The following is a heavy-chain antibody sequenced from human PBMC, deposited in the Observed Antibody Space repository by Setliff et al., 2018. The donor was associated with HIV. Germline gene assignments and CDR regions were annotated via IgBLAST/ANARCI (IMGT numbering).Heavy chain of an antibody. J-gene: IGHJ4*02. D-gene: IGHD5-12*01. V-gene: IGHV4-59*11. CDR3: AGRGGYNDWYFDY. CDR1: GVSMSSHY. CDR2: IYYSGTT. Sequence: LSLTCNVSGVSMSSHYWSWIRQAPGQPPNKGLEWIGNIYYSGTTNYNPSLESRVTISIDTSKSQFSLKLTSVTTADTAMYYCAGRGGYNDWYFDYWGQGALVTVSS.